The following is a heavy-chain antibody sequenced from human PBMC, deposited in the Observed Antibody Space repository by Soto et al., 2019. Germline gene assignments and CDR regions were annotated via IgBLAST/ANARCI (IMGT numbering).Heavy chain of an antibody. Sequence: SVKVSCKASGYTFTSYGISWVRQAPGQGLEWIGWIVVCNGNTNYAQKFQERVTITRDMSTSTAYMELSSLRSEDTAVYYCAALFGSYCSGGSCYPWSFDYWGQGTLVTVSS. V-gene: IGHV1-58*02. CDR3: AALFGSYCSGGSCYPWSFDY. D-gene: IGHD2-15*01. J-gene: IGHJ4*02. CDR1: GYTFTSYG. CDR2: IVVCNGNT.